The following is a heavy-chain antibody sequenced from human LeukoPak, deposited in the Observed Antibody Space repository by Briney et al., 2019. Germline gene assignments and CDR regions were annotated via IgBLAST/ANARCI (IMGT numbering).Heavy chain of an antibody. CDR3: AKDRITMIADWGYFDY. Sequence: GGSLRLSCAASGFTFSSYGMHWVRQAPGKGLEWVAVISYDGSNKYYADSVKGRFTISRDNSKNTLYLQMNSLRAEDTAVYYCAKDRITMIADWGYFDYWGQGTLVTVSS. CDR2: ISYDGSNK. D-gene: IGHD3-22*01. J-gene: IGHJ4*02. V-gene: IGHV3-30*18. CDR1: GFTFSSYG.